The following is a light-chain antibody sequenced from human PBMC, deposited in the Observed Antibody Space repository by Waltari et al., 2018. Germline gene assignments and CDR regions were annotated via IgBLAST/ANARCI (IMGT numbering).Light chain of an antibody. CDR1: KLGDKY. CDR3: QAWDSSTAV. Sequence: SYELTQPPSVSVSPGKTASITCSGDKLGDKYACWYQQKPGQSPVRVIYQDSKRPSGIPERFSGSNSGNTATLTISGTQAMDEADYYCQAWDSSTAVFGGGTKLTVL. J-gene: IGLJ2*01. V-gene: IGLV3-1*01. CDR2: QDS.